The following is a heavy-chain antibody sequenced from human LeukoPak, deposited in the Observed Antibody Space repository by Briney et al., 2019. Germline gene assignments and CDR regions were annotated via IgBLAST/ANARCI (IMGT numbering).Heavy chain of an antibody. J-gene: IGHJ5*02. CDR2: IYYSTST. D-gene: IGHD1-26*01. CDR3: ARVVGGTWRLYSGWFDP. V-gene: IGHV4-39*07. Sequence: NSSETLSLTCTVSGGSIGTNDVYWGWIRQPPGKGLEWIASIYYSTSTYYNPSLKSRVTMSVDTSQNQFSLKLSSVTATDTAVYYCARVVGGTWRLYSGWFDPWGQGTLVTVSS. CDR1: GGSIGTNDVY.